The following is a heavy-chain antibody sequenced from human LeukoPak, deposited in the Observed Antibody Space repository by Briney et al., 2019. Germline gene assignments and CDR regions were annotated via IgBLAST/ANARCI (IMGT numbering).Heavy chain of an antibody. CDR3: VKDCGNGGDRDH. CDR2: ISGSGGST. Sequence: GGSLRLSCAASGFTFSSYAMSWVRQAPGKGLEWVSAISGSGGSTYYADSVKGRFTISRDRAKNTVYLEANSLTTEDTAVYYCVKDCGNGGDRDHWGQGTLVTVSS. V-gene: IGHV3-23*01. D-gene: IGHD2-21*01. J-gene: IGHJ4*02. CDR1: GFTFSSYA.